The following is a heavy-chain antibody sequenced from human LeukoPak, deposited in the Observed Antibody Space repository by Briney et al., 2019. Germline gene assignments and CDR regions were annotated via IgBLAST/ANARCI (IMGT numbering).Heavy chain of an antibody. CDR1: GFTFSSSW. CDR3: ARWNDGWELDY. D-gene: IGHD1-1*01. J-gene: IGHJ4*02. V-gene: IGHV3-7*05. CDR2: IKEDGTEE. Sequence: GSLRLSCAASGFTFSSSWMTWVRQAPGKGLEWVAHIKEDGTEEYYVDSVKGRFTISRDNAKNSLYLQMNSLRAEDTAVYYCARWNDGWELDYWGQGTLVSISS.